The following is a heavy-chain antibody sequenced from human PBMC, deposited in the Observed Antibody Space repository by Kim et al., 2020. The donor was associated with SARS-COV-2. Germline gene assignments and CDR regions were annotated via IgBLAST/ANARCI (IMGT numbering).Heavy chain of an antibody. V-gene: IGHV3-11*06. CDR1: GFTFSDYY. J-gene: IGHJ6*02. Sequence: GGSLRLSCAASGFTFSDYYMSWIRQAPGKGLEWVSYISSSSSYTNYADSVKGRFTISRDNAKNSLYLQMNSLRAEDTAVYYCARDSIAVAGKARYYGMDVWGQGNTVTVSS. CDR3: ARDSIAVAGKARYYGMDV. CDR2: ISSSSSYT. D-gene: IGHD6-19*01.